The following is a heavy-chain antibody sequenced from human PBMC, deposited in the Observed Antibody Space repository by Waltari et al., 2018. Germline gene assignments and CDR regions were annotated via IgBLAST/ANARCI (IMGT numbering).Heavy chain of an antibody. V-gene: IGHV3-23*04. CDR2: ISGSGGSI. Sequence: EVQLVESGGVVVQPGGSLRLSCAASGFTFSSYAMSWVRPAPGKGLEWVSAISGSGGSIGYADSVKGRFTISRDNAKNSLYLQMNSLRAEDTALYYCAKDFFYSSGWYGADWGQGTLVTVSS. J-gene: IGHJ4*02. D-gene: IGHD6-19*01. CDR3: AKDFFYSSGWYGAD. CDR1: GFTFSSYA.